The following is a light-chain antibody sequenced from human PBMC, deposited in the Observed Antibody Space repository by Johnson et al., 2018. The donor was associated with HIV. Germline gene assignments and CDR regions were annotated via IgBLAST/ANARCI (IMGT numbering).Light chain of an antibody. Sequence: QSVLTQPPSVSAAPVQRVNISCSGNISNIESYFVSWYQQLPGAAPTLLIYEDNKRPSGIPDRFSGSKSGATATLGITGLQTRDEADYYCGIWDASLSPLYVFGSGTTITVL. CDR1: ISNIESYF. J-gene: IGLJ1*01. CDR3: GIWDASLSPLYV. V-gene: IGLV1-51*02. CDR2: EDN.